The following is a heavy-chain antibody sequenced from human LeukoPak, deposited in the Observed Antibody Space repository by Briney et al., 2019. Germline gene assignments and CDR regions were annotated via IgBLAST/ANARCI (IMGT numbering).Heavy chain of an antibody. D-gene: IGHD5-12*01. CDR2: ISASGSST. CDR1: GGSFSGYY. CDR3: VREERWIEQTTGAFDI. V-gene: IGHV3-11*06. J-gene: IGHJ3*02. Sequence: LSLTCAVYGGSFSGYYWSWIRQPPGKGLEWVSVISASGSSTKYTDSLKGRFTVSRDNTRNSLFLQMNSLRVEDTAVYYCVREERWIEQTTGAFDIWGQGTMVTVSS.